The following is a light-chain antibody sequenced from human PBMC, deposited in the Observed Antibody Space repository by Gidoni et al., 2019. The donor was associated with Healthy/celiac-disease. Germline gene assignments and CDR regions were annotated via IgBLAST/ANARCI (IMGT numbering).Light chain of an antibody. Sequence: QLPQPPSSLSASVGDRVTITCQASQDISNYLNWDQQKPGKAPKLLIYDASNLETGVPSRFSGSGSGTDFTFTISSLQPEDIATYYCQQYDNLPLTFGPGTKVDIK. V-gene: IGKV1-33*01. CDR2: DAS. CDR1: QDISNY. CDR3: QQYDNLPLT. J-gene: IGKJ3*01.